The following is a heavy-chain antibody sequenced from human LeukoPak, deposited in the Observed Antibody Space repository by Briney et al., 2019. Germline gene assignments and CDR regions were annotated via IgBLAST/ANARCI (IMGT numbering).Heavy chain of an antibody. CDR2: INHSGST. CDR1: GGSFSGYY. CDR3: ARGGNYYGSGSYYPRFYYYYGMDV. D-gene: IGHD3-10*01. V-gene: IGHV4-34*01. J-gene: IGHJ6*02. Sequence: SETLSLTCAVYGGSFSGYYWSWIRQPPGKGLEWIGEINHSGSTNYNPSLKGRVTISVDTSKNQFSLKLSSVTAADTAVYYCARGGNYYGSGSYYPRFYYYYGMDVWGQGTTVTVSS.